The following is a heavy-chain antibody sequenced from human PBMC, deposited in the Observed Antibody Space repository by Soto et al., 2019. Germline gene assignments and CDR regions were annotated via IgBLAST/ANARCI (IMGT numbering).Heavy chain of an antibody. Sequence: GESLKISCKGSGYSFTSYWIGWVRQMPGKGLEWMGIIYPGDSDTRYSPSFQGQVTISADKSISTAYLQWSSLKASDTAMYYCASQYSSSSEGGYYYYMDVWGKGTTVTVSS. CDR1: GYSFTSYW. CDR3: ASQYSSSSEGGYYYYMDV. J-gene: IGHJ6*03. CDR2: IYPGDSDT. V-gene: IGHV5-51*01. D-gene: IGHD6-6*01.